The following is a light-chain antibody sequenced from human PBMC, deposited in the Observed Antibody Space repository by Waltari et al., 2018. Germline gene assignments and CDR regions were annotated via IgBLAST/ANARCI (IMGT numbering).Light chain of an antibody. CDR2: AVH. CDR3: CSYVSTSVL. V-gene: IGLV2-11*01. J-gene: IGLJ2*01. CDR1: SSAVGGYTY. Sequence: QSALTQPRSVSGSPGQSVTISCTGPSSAVGGYTYVSGYQQHPDKAPKLMIYAVHQPPSGVPDRFAGSKSGNTASLTISGLQAEDEADYYCCSYVSTSVLFGGGTKLTVL.